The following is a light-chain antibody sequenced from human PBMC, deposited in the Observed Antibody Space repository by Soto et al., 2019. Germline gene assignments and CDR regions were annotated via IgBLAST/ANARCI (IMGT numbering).Light chain of an antibody. Sequence: EVVLTQYPASLSLSPGERATLSCRASQSVGAQFAWYQQKPGQSPRLLIYGASNRTSGISARFSGSGSGTDFTLTISSLEPEDSAVYYCQQRNDWGSFGGGTRVAIK. CDR2: GAS. V-gene: IGKV3-11*01. J-gene: IGKJ4*01. CDR1: QSVGAQ. CDR3: QQRNDWGS.